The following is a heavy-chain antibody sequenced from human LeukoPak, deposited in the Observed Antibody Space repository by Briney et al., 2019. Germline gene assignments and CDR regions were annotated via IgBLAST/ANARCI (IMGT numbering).Heavy chain of an antibody. Sequence: GASVKVSCKASGYTFTSYGISWVRQAPGQGLEWMGWISAYNGNTNYAQKLQGRVTMTTDTSTSTAHMELRSLRSDDTAVYYCAREGFWIAAAGYYYYYMDVWGKGTTVTISS. J-gene: IGHJ6*03. CDR3: AREGFWIAAAGYYYYYMDV. CDR1: GYTFTSYG. V-gene: IGHV1-18*01. CDR2: ISAYNGNT. D-gene: IGHD6-6*01.